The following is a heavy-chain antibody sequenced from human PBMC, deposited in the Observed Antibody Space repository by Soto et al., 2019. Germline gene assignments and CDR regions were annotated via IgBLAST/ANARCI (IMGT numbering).Heavy chain of an antibody. CDR3: AREGPAPYYYYGMDV. Sequence: QVQLVQSGGEVKKPGASVKVSCKTSGYSFTTYGISWVRQAPGQGLEWKGWISAYNGNTNYAQKLQGRVTMTTDTSTSKAYMDLRSLRSDDTAVYYCAREGPAPYYYYGMDVWGQGSTVTVSS. V-gene: IGHV1-18*01. CDR1: GYSFTTYG. CDR2: ISAYNGNT. J-gene: IGHJ6*02.